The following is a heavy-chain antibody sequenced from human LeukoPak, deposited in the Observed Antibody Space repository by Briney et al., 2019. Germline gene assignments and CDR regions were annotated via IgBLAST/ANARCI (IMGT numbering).Heavy chain of an antibody. D-gene: IGHD3-3*01. CDR1: GYTFTSYD. J-gene: IGHJ1*01. V-gene: IGHV1-8*01. CDR3: ATAEIFGVVAKDEYFQH. CDR2: MNPNSGNT. Sequence: GASVKVSCKASGYTFTSYDINWVRQATGQGLEWMGWMNPNSGNTGYAQKFQGRDTMTRNTSISTAYMELSSLRSEDTAVYYCATAEIFGVVAKDEYFQHWGQGTLVTVSS.